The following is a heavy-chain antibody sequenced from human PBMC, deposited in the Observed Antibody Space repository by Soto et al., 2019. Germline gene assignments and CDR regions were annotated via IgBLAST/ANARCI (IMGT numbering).Heavy chain of an antibody. V-gene: IGHV1-3*01. CDR2: INAGNGNT. CDR1: GYTFTSYA. D-gene: IGHD3-10*01. J-gene: IGHJ4*02. CDR3: ARDMGFGLSDY. Sequence: QVQLVQSGAEVKKPGASVKVSCKASGYTFTSYAMDWVRQAPGQRLEWMGWINAGNGNTKYSQKFQGRVTITRDTSASIAYMELSSLRSEDTAVYYCARDMGFGLSDYWGQGTLVTVSS.